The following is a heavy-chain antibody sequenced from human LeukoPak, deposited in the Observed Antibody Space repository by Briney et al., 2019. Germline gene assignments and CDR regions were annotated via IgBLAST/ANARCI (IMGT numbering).Heavy chain of an antibody. CDR2: INQDGSEK. CDR1: GFTFSSYA. J-gene: IGHJ4*01. Sequence: GGSLRLSCAASGFTFSSYAMSWVRQAPGKGLEWVANINQDGSEKYHGDSVKGRFTISRDNAKSSLFLEMSSLRAEDTAVYYCAGPPSDFWGQGTLAAVSS. CDR3: AGPPSDF. V-gene: IGHV3-7*01.